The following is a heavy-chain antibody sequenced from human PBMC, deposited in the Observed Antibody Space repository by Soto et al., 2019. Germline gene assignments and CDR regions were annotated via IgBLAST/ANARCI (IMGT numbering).Heavy chain of an antibody. CDR2: ISSNSAYI. J-gene: IGHJ5*02. Sequence: GGSLRLSCAASGFTFRSFTMNWVCQAPGKGLEWVSTISSNSAYIYYTDALRGRFTISRDNARNSLHLQMNSLRAEDTAVYYCTRDASRDSSARGWFDPWGPGTLVTVSS. V-gene: IGHV3-21*01. CDR3: TRDASRDSSARGWFDP. D-gene: IGHD6-13*01. CDR1: GFTFRSFT.